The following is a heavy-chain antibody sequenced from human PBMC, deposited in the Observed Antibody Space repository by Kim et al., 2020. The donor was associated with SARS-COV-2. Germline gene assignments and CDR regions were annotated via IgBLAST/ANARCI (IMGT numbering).Heavy chain of an antibody. CDR1: GFTFSSYP. CDR2: ISFDGSNK. J-gene: IGHJ5*02. V-gene: IGHV3-30*04. Sequence: GGSLRLSCAASGFTFSSYPMLWVRQAPGKGLEWVAVISFDGSNKYYGDSVKGRFTVSRDNSKNTLYLQMNSLRAEDTAVYYCARQGVRGPTYWFDPWGQGTLVTVPS. D-gene: IGHD3-10*01. CDR3: ARQGVRGPTYWFDP.